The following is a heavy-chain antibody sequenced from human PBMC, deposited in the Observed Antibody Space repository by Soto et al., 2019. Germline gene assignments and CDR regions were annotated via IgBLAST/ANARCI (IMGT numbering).Heavy chain of an antibody. CDR1: GGSISSYY. D-gene: IGHD6-19*01. CDR2: IYYSGST. Sequence: SETLSLTCTVSGGSISSYYWSWIRQPPGKGLEWIGYIYYSGSTNYNPSLKSRVTISVDTSKNQFSLKLSSVTAADTAVYYCARHDPLSGAVAGDIYFDYWGQGTLVTVS. J-gene: IGHJ4*02. CDR3: ARHDPLSGAVAGDIYFDY. V-gene: IGHV4-59*08.